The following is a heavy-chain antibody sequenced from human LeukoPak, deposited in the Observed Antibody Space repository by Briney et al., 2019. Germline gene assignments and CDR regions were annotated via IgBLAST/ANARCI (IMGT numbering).Heavy chain of an antibody. CDR2: IYSGGST. CDR3: AQGGSGWSDLED. CDR1: WFTVSSNY. Sequence: GGSLRLSCAASWFTVSSNYLTWVRQAPGKGLEWVSVIYSGGSTDYADSVKGRFTISKGNSKNTLYLQMNSLRAEDTAVYYCAQGGSGWSDLEDWGQGTLVTVSS. V-gene: IGHV3-53*01. D-gene: IGHD6-19*01. J-gene: IGHJ4*02.